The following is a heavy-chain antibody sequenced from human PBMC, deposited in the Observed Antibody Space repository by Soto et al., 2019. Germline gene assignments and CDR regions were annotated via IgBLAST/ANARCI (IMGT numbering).Heavy chain of an antibody. D-gene: IGHD3-22*01. V-gene: IGHV1-18*01. Sequence: QVQLVQSGAEVKKPGASVKVSCKASGYTXTSXXXXXVRXXPXXXXXWMGWISAYNGNTNYAQKLQGRVTMTTDTSXXXAXMELRXLXSDXXXXXXXXXXSPVXXITTFDYWGQGTLVTVSS. CDR3: XXXSPVXXITTFDY. CDR2: ISAYNGNT. J-gene: IGHJ4*02. CDR1: GYTXTSXX.